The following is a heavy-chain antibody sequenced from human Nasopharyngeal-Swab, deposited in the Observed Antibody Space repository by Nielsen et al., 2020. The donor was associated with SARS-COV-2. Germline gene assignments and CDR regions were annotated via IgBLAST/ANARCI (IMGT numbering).Heavy chain of an antibody. J-gene: IGHJ6*02. CDR2: IYYSGST. CDR1: GGSISSSSYY. V-gene: IGHV4-61*05. D-gene: IGHD6-13*01. Sequence: SETLSLTCTVSGGSISSSSYYWGWIRQPPGKGLEWIGYIYYSGSTNYNPSLKSRVTISVDTSKNQFSLKLSSVTAAGTAVYYCARVGGIPGGYSSSWGYYYGMDVWGQGTTVTVSS. CDR3: ARVGGIPGGYSSSWGYYYGMDV.